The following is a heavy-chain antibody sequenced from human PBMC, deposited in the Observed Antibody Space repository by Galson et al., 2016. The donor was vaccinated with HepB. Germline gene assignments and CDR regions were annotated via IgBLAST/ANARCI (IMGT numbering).Heavy chain of an antibody. J-gene: IGHJ3*02. CDR2: INPSGGST. D-gene: IGHD3-22*01. Sequence: SVKVSCKASGYTFTSYYMHWVRQAPGQGLEWMGIINPSGGSTSYAQKFQGRVTVTRDTSTSTVYMELSSLRSEDTAVYYCASDSRGLDAFDTWGQGTMVTVSS. V-gene: IGHV1-46*01. CDR1: GYTFTSYY. CDR3: ASDSRGLDAFDT.